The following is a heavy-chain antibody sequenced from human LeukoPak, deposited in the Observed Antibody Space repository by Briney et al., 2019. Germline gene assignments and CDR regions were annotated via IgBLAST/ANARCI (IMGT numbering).Heavy chain of an antibody. Sequence: GGSLRLSCTTSGFTFTDYWMTWVRQAPGKGLEWVANINQDGSKKFYVDSVKGRFTISRDNAKNALYLQMNSLRAEDTGVYYCTTATPTVTWPRYWGQGTLVTVSS. J-gene: IGHJ4*02. CDR3: TTATPTVTWPRY. CDR1: GFTFTDYW. CDR2: INQDGSKK. V-gene: IGHV3-7*01. D-gene: IGHD4-17*01.